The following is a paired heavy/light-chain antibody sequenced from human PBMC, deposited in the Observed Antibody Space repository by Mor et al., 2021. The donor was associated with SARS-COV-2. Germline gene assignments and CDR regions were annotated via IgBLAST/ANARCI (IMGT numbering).Heavy chain of an antibody. CDR2: INHSGST. J-gene: IGHJ3*02. CDR3: ARGWYCSSTSCYRRHSKYSGSFHHAFDI. D-gene: IGHD2-2*01. CDR1: GESFSGYY. V-gene: IGHV4-34*01. Sequence: QVQLQQWGAGLLKPSETLSLTCAVYGESFSGYYWTWIRQPPGKGLEWIGQINHSGSTNYNPSLKSRVTISVDTSKNQFSLKLSSVTAADTAAYYCARGWYCSSTSCYRRHSKYSGSFHHAFDIWGQGTMVTVSS.
Light chain of an antibody. CDR2: DVN. J-gene: IGLJ3*02. V-gene: IGLV2-11*01. Sequence: QSALTQPRSVSGSPGQSVPISCTGTSSDVGFYNYVSWYQQHPGKAPKLMIYDVNKRPSGVPDRFSGSKSGNTASLTISGLQAEDEADYYCCSYAGSYTWVFGGGTKLTVL. CDR1: SSDVGFYNY. CDR3: CSYAGSYTWV.